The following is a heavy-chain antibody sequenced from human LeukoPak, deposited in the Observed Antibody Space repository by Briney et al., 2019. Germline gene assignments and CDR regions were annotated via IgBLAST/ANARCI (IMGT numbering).Heavy chain of an antibody. J-gene: IGHJ3*02. CDR2: IWYDGRNK. Sequence: GGSLRLSCAASGFTFSSYGMHWVRQAPGRGLEWVALIWYDGRNKYYADSVKGRFTISRDNSKNTLSLQLNSLRDEDTAVCYCARDGGSSGYHDALDIWGQGTMVTVSA. D-gene: IGHD3-22*01. V-gene: IGHV3-33*01. CDR1: GFTFSSYG. CDR3: ARDGGSSGYHDALDI.